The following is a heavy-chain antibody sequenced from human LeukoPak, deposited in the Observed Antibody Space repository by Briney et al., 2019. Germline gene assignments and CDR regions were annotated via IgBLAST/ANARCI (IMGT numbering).Heavy chain of an antibody. Sequence: ASVKVSCKASGYTFTSYGISWARQAPGQGLEWMGWISAYNGNTNYAQKLQGRVTMTTDTSTSTAYMELRSLRSGDTAVYYCARDAGLYYDFWSGHPDYWGQGTLVTVSS. D-gene: IGHD3-3*01. J-gene: IGHJ4*02. V-gene: IGHV1-18*01. CDR2: ISAYNGNT. CDR1: GYTFTSYG. CDR3: ARDAGLYYDFWSGHPDY.